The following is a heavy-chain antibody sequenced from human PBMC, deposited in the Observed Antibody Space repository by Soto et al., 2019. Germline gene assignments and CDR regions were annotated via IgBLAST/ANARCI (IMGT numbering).Heavy chain of an antibody. CDR1: DFTITNAW. CDR3: TTGSVEGV. J-gene: IGHJ6*02. CDR2: IKTKAEGGAT. Sequence: EVQLVESGGGLVKPGGSLRLSCAASDFTITNAWMNWVRQAPGKGLEWVGRIKTKAEGGATDYAAPLKGRFTISRDDSRNTLFLHLNSLKPEDTAVYYCTTGSVEGVWGQGATVTVSS. V-gene: IGHV3-15*07. D-gene: IGHD2-15*01.